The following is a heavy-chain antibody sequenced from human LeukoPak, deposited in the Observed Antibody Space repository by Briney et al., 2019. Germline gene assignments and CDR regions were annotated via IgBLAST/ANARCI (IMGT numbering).Heavy chain of an antibody. CDR2: ISSSSSTI. Sequence: GGSLRLSWAASGFTFSSYSMNWVRQAPGKGLEWVSYISSSSSTIYYADSVKGRFTISRDNAKNSLYLQMNSLRAEDTAVYYCARDRSAVAGGYYFDYWGQGTLVTVSS. CDR1: GFTFSSYS. D-gene: IGHD6-19*01. CDR3: ARDRSAVAGGYYFDY. J-gene: IGHJ4*02. V-gene: IGHV3-48*01.